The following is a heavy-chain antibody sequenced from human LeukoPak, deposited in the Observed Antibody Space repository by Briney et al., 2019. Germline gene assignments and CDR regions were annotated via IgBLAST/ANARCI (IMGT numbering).Heavy chain of an antibody. CDR2: INPNSGGT. D-gene: IGHD3-16*02. CDR3: ARGRVMITFGGVIVLDY. Sequence: ASVKVSCKASGYTFTGYYMHWVRQAPGQGLEWMGWINPNSGGTNYAQKFQGRVTMTRDTSISTAYMEMSRLKSDDTAVYSCARGRVMITFGGVIVLDYWGQGTLVTVSS. CDR1: GYTFTGYY. J-gene: IGHJ4*02. V-gene: IGHV1-2*02.